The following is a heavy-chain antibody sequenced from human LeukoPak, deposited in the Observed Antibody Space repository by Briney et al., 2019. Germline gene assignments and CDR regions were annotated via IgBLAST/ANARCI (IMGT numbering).Heavy chain of an antibody. Sequence: GRSLRLSCAASAFIFSSYDMHWVRQAPGKGLKWVALISHDGTNKQYADSVKGRFTISRDNSKNTLYLQMNSLRAEDTAVYYCVKDGLMRFFDYWGQGTLVTVSS. J-gene: IGHJ4*02. CDR2: ISHDGTNK. V-gene: IGHV3-30*18. D-gene: IGHD2-8*01. CDR3: VKDGLMRFFDY. CDR1: AFIFSSYD.